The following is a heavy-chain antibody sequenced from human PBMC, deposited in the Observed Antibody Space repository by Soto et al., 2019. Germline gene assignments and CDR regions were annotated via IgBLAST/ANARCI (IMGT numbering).Heavy chain of an antibody. Sequence: PGESLKISCEGSGYSFTTYWIAWVRQMPGKGLEWMGIIYPGDSEARYSPSFQGQVTISADKSITTAYLQWSSLKASDTAMYYYARHETVNRDYYYAMDVWGQGTTVTVSS. V-gene: IGHV5-51*01. J-gene: IGHJ6*02. CDR2: IYPGDSEA. CDR1: GYSFTTYW. CDR3: ARHETVNRDYYYAMDV. D-gene: IGHD4-4*01.